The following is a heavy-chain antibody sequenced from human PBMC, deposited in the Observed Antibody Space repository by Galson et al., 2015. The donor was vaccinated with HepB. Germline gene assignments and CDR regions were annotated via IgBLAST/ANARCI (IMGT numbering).Heavy chain of an antibody. D-gene: IGHD6-25*01. CDR3: AKPVSAGGYYFDY. J-gene: IGHJ4*02. Sequence: SVKVSCKASGYTFTSYYMHWVRQAPGQGLEWMGIINPSGGSTSYAQKFQGRVTMTRDTSTSTVYMELSSLRSEDTAVYYCAKPVSAGGYYFDYWGQGTLVTVSS. CDR1: GYTFTSYY. V-gene: IGHV1-46*03. CDR2: INPSGGST.